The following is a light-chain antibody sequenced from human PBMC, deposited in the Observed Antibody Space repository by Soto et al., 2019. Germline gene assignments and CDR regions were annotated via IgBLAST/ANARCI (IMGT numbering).Light chain of an antibody. CDR1: SSDVGSYNL. J-gene: IGLJ1*01. Sequence: QSALTQPASVSGSPGQSITISCTGTSSDVGSYNLVSWYQQHPGKAPKLMIYEGSKRPSGVSNPFSGSKSGNTASLTISGLQAEDDADYYCCSYAGSRPYVFGTGTKLTVL. V-gene: IGLV2-23*01. CDR3: CSYAGSRPYV. CDR2: EGS.